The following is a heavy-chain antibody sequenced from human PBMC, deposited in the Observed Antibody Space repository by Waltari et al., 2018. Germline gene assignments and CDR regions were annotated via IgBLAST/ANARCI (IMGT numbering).Heavy chain of an antibody. Sequence: EVQLVESGGGLVKPGGSLRLPCAASGFTFTPYRMTWVRQAPGKGLEWVSSISDTSTYIYYAVSLRGRFTTSRDNAKNSLYLQLNSLRAEDTAVYYCVRGGTGMQRVESLDYWGQGILVTVSS. V-gene: IGHV3-21*01. D-gene: IGHD3-9*01. J-gene: IGHJ4*02. CDR1: GFTFTPYR. CDR3: VRGGTGMQRVESLDY. CDR2: ISDTSTYI.